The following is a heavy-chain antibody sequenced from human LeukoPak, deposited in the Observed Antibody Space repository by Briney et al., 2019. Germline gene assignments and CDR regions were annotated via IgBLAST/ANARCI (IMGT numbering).Heavy chain of an antibody. V-gene: IGHV3-21*01. J-gene: IGHJ6*03. CDR3: ARDSEPGYCGYDWVHYYYMDV. CDR1: GFTFSSYS. Sequence: GGSLRLSCAASGFTFSSYSMNWVRQAPGKGLEWVSSISSSSSYIYYADSVKGRFTISRDNAKNSLYLQMNSLRAEDTAGYYCARDSEPGYCGYDWVHYYYMDVWGKGTTVTVSS. CDR2: ISSSSSYI. D-gene: IGHD5-12*01.